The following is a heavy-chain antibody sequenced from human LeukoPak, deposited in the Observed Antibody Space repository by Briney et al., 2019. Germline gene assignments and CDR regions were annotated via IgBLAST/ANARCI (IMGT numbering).Heavy chain of an antibody. J-gene: IGHJ4*02. CDR2: IASDGSST. D-gene: IGHD4-23*01. CDR3: ARGRPHGNDY. Sequence: GGSLRLSCAASGFTFSSYWMNWVRQAPGKGLVWVSRIASDGSSTTYADSVKGRFSIPRDNARNTLYLQMNSLRVEDTAVYYCARGRPHGNDYWGQGTLVTVSS. V-gene: IGHV3-74*01. CDR1: GFTFSSYW.